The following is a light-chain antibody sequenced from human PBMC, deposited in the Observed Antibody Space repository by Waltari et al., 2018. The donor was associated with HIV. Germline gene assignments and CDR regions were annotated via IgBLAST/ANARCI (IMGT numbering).Light chain of an antibody. J-gene: IGLJ3*02. Sequence: QALVTQEPSLTVSPGGTVILTCASNSGPVTKNNYPYWFQQTAGQAPQPLIFDAVRSPSWTPGRLCGLLLGGKAALTLLDAQPEEEAVYFCLLSFGGSRLFGGGTKLTVL. CDR1: SGPVTKNNY. CDR2: DAV. V-gene: IGLV7-46*02. CDR3: LLSFGGSRL.